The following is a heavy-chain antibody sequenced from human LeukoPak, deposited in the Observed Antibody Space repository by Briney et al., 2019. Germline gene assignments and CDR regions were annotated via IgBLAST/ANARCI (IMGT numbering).Heavy chain of an antibody. CDR1: GYSFTNYW. CDR3: ARLNYGSGSYFGHFDY. J-gene: IGHJ4*02. D-gene: IGHD3-10*01. Sequence: GESLQISCKCSGYSFTNYWIGWVRQMPGKGLEWMGVIYPDDSDTRYSPSFQGQVTISADKSIGTAYLQWSSLKASDTAMYYCARLNYGSGSYFGHFDYWGQGTLVTVSS. CDR2: IYPDDSDT. V-gene: IGHV5-51*01.